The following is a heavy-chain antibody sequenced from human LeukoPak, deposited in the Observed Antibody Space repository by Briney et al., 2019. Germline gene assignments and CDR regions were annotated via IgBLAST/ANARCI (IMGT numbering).Heavy chain of an antibody. CDR1: GFTFSSYS. V-gene: IGHV3-21*01. J-gene: IGHJ4*02. CDR2: ISSSSSYI. D-gene: IGHD6-19*01. Sequence: GGSLRLSCAASGFTFSSYSMNWVRQAPGKGLEWVSSISSSSSYIYYADSVKGRFTISRDNAKNSLYLQMNSLRAEDTAVYYCARGRSSGWYEYYFDYWGQGTLVTVSS. CDR3: ARGRSSGWYEYYFDY.